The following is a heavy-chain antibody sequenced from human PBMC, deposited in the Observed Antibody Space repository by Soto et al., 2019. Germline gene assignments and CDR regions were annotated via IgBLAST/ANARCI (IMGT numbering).Heavy chain of an antibody. Sequence: PSETLSLTCTVSGGSISSYYWSWIRQPPGKGLEWIGYIYYSGSTNYNPSLKSRVTISVDTSKNQFSLKLSSVTAADTAVYYCARTELRFSPFDYWGQGTLLTVS. V-gene: IGHV4-59*08. D-gene: IGHD3-3*01. CDR3: ARTELRFSPFDY. CDR2: IYYSGST. J-gene: IGHJ4*02. CDR1: GGSISSYY.